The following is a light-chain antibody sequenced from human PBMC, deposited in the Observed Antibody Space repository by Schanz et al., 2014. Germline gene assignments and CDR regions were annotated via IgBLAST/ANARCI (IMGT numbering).Light chain of an antibody. V-gene: IGLV2-8*01. CDR1: SSDY. CDR3: LSYDTSLGGRHWV. CDR2: EVS. Sequence: QSVLTQPPSASGSPGQSVTISCTGTSSDYVSWYQQHPGKVPKLMIYEVSKRPSGVPDRFSGSKSGTSASLAITGLQAEDEADYYCLSYDTSLGGRHWVFGGGTKVTVL. J-gene: IGLJ3*02.